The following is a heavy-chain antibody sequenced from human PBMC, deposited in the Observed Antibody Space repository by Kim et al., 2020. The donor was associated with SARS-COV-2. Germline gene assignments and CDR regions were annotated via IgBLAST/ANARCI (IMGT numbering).Heavy chain of an antibody. Sequence: SETLSFTCTVSGGSISSSSYYWGWIRQPPGKGLEWIGSIYYSGSTYYNPSLKSRVTISVDTSKNQFSLKLSSVTAADTAVYYCARHRTAAAGNSDYWGQG. CDR3: ARHRTAAAGNSDY. D-gene: IGHD6-13*01. V-gene: IGHV4-39*01. J-gene: IGHJ4*02. CDR1: GGSISSSSYY. CDR2: IYYSGST.